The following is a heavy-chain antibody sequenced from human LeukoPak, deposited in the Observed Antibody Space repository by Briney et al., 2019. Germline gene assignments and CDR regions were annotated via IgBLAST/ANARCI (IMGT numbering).Heavy chain of an antibody. D-gene: IGHD2-2*01. CDR2: ISSSGSTI. J-gene: IGHJ3*02. V-gene: IGHV3-48*03. CDR1: GFTFSSYE. Sequence: GGSLRLSCAASGFTFSSYETNWVRQAPGKGLEWVSYISSSGSTIYYADSVKGRFTISRDNAKNSLYLQMNSLRAEDTAVYYCARDKPQHGPGAFDIWGQGTMVTVSS. CDR3: ARDKPQHGPGAFDI.